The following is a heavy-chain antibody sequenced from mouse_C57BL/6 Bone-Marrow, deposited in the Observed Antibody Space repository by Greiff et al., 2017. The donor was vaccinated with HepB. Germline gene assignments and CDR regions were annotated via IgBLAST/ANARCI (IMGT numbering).Heavy chain of an antibody. D-gene: IGHD4-1*01. CDR3: ARWDLRYAMDY. Sequence: QVQLQQPGAELVKPGASVKLSCKASGYTFTSYWMQWVKQRPGQGLEWIGEIDPSDSYTNYNQKFKGKATLTVDTSSSTAYMQLSSLTSEDSAVYYCARWDLRYAMDYWGQGTSVTVSS. CDR1: GYTFTSYW. CDR2: IDPSDSYT. V-gene: IGHV1-50*01. J-gene: IGHJ4*01.